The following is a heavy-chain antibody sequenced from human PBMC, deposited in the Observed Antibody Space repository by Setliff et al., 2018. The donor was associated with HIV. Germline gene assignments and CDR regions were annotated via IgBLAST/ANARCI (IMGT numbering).Heavy chain of an antibody. J-gene: IGHJ4*02. CDR2: VYFSDT. CDR3: ARSSTAGFDY. Sequence: LSLTCVVSGDSIDNRYYWAWIRQPPGKGLEWIGNVYFSDTYYNPSLKSRVTISIDRSKNQFSLKLSSVTAADTAIYYCARSSTAGFDYWGRGTLVTVSS. CDR1: GDSIDNRYY. V-gene: IGHV4-38-2*01. D-gene: IGHD6-19*01.